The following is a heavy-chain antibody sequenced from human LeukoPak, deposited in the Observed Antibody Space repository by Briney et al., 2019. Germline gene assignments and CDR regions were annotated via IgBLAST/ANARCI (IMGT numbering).Heavy chain of an antibody. V-gene: IGHV4-34*01. Sequence: PSETLSLTCAVYGGSFSGYYWSWIRQPPGKGLEWIGEINHSGSTNYNPSLKSRVTISVDTSKNQFSLKLSSVTAADTAVYYCARDRVLWFGEAFDIWGQGTMVTVSS. D-gene: IGHD3-10*01. CDR2: INHSGST. J-gene: IGHJ3*02. CDR1: GGSFSGYY. CDR3: ARDRVLWFGEAFDI.